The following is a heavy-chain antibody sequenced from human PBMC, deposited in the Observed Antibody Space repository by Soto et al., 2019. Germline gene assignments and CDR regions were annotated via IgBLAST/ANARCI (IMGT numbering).Heavy chain of an antibody. J-gene: IGHJ4*02. D-gene: IGHD3-10*01. CDR1: GGTFSSYA. CDR3: ARDRYGSGPIDY. CDR2: IIPYFGTA. V-gene: IGHV1-69*06. Sequence: GASVKVSCKASGGTFSSYAISWVRQAPGQGLEWMGWIIPYFGTANYAQKLQGRVTMTADTSTSTAYMELRSLRSDDTAVYYCARDRYGSGPIDYWGQGTLVTVSS.